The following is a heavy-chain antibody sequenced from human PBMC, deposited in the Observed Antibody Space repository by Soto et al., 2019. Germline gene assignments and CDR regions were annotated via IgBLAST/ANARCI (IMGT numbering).Heavy chain of an antibody. CDR3: ARYDDFLEWPITPANYYYYYGMDV. CDR1: GFTFSSYS. V-gene: IGHV3-48*02. J-gene: IGHJ6*02. CDR2: ISSSSSTI. D-gene: IGHD3-3*01. Sequence: PGGSLRLSCAASGFTFSSYSMNWVRQAPGKGLEWVSYISSSSSTIYYADSVKGRFTISRDNAKNSLYLQMNSLRDEDTAVYYCARYDDFLEWPITPANYYYYYGMDVWGQGTTVTVSS.